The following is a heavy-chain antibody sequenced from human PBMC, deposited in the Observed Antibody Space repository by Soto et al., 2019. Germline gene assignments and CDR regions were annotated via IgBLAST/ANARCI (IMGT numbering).Heavy chain of an antibody. D-gene: IGHD3-22*01. V-gene: IGHV1-2*02. CDR1: GHPFLYFY. J-gene: IGHJ4*02. Sequence: QVQLVQSGAEVRKPGASVRVSCSPSGHPFLYFYVPWVRQAPGKGLEWLGWINPNTGATNYAQKFEGRVTVTRDMSINTAYMELTRLTSDDTAVYYCARIPYYYETGRTDYVWAPGTLVTV. CDR2: INPNTGAT. CDR3: ARIPYYYETGRTDYV.